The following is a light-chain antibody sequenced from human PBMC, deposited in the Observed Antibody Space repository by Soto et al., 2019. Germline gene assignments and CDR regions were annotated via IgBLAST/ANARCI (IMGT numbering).Light chain of an antibody. Sequence: QSVLTQPPSASGTPGQRVTISCSGSSSNIGSNTVNWYQQLPGTAPKLLIYSNNQRPSGVPARFSGSKSGTSASLAISGLQSEDEADYYCAAWDDSLSGWVFGGGTKLTVL. V-gene: IGLV1-44*01. J-gene: IGLJ3*02. CDR3: AAWDDSLSGWV. CDR2: SNN. CDR1: SSNIGSNT.